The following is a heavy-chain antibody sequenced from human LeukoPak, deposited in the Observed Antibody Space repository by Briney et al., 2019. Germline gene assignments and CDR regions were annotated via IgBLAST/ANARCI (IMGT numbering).Heavy chain of an antibody. Sequence: SETLSLTSTVSGGSISTYYWSWIRQPPGKGLEWIGYIYHTGSTNYNPSLKSRVTISVDTSKNQFSLKLSSVTAADTAVYYCARSGRGEDYWGQGTLVTVSS. J-gene: IGHJ4*02. CDR2: IYHTGST. CDR3: ARSGRGEDY. V-gene: IGHV4-59*01. CDR1: GGSISTYY. D-gene: IGHD3-16*01.